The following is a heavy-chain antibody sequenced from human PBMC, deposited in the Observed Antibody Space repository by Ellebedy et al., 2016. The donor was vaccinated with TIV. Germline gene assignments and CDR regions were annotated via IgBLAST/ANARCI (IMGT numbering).Heavy chain of an antibody. CDR3: AKNTFDGDLHDS. J-gene: IGHJ4*02. CDR1: GFTFNSYA. D-gene: IGHD3-9*01. CDR2: ISYHGSNK. Sequence: GGSLRLSXVGSGFTFNSYAMAWVRQAPGKGLECVAVISYHGSNKDYADSVKGRFTISRDNSRNTLSLQMDSLRAEDTATYYCAKNTFDGDLHDSWGQGTLVTVSS. V-gene: IGHV3-30*18.